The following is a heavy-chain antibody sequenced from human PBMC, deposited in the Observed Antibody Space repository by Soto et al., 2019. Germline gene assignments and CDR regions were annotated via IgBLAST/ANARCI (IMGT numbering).Heavy chain of an antibody. V-gene: IGHV1-2*04. Sequence: ASVKVSCKASGYTFTGYYMHWVRQAPGQGLEWMGWINPNSGGTNYAQKFQGWVTMTRDTSISTAYMELSRLRSDDTAVYYCARGGAQQWLVLPYYYYGMDVWGQGTTVTVSS. CDR2: INPNSGGT. CDR1: GYTFTGYY. CDR3: ARGGAQQWLVLPYYYYGMDV. D-gene: IGHD6-19*01. J-gene: IGHJ6*02.